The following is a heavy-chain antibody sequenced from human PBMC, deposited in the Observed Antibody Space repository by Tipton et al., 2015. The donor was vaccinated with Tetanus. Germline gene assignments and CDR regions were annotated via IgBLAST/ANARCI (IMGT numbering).Heavy chain of an antibody. V-gene: IGHV3-33*01. CDR1: GFIFSSYG. D-gene: IGHD2-15*01. J-gene: IGHJ4*02. CDR2: SWYDGSDK. CDR3: AREEDCSGGSCFSGDVDS. Sequence: SLRLSCAASGFIFSSYGIHWVRQAPGKGPEWLAVSWYDGSDKYYADSVTGRFTISGDNSKYSLYLQMNSLRAGNTALYYCAREEDCSGGSCFSGDVDSWGQGTQVTISS.